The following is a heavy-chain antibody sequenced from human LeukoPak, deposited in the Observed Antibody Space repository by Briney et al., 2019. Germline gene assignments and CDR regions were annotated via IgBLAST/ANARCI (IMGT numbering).Heavy chain of an antibody. D-gene: IGHD3-22*01. V-gene: IGHV4-59*01. J-gene: IGHJ3*02. CDR3: VRGNYDNRGYSNAFDI. Sequence: PSETLSLTCTVSGASISSSYWSWIRQPPRKRLEWIGYIYYNGNTNSNPSLKSRVTISADTSKNQFSLRLSPVTAADSAVYHCVRGNYDNRGYSNAFDIWGQGAMVTVSS. CDR1: GASISSSY. CDR2: IYYNGNT.